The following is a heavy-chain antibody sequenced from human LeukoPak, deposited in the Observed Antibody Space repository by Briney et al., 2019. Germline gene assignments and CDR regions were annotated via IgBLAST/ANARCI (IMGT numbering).Heavy chain of an antibody. J-gene: IGHJ4*02. V-gene: IGHV1-18*01. Sequence: ASVKASCKASGYTFTSYGISWGRQAPGQGLEWMGWISAYNGNTNYAQKLQGRVAMTTDTSTGTAYMELRSLRSDDTAVYYCARGGILTKIDYWGQGTLVTVSS. CDR1: GYTFTSYG. CDR3: ARGGILTKIDY. CDR2: ISAYNGNT. D-gene: IGHD3-9*01.